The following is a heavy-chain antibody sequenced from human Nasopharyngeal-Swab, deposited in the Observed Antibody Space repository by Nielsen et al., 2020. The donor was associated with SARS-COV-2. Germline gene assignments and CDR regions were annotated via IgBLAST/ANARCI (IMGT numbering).Heavy chain of an antibody. Sequence: SETLSLTCTVSGYSISSGYYWGWIRQPPGKGLEWIGSIYHSGSTYYNPSLKSRVTISVDTSKNQFSLKLTSVTAADTAVYYCARHRGSSSSSFFDYWGQGTLVTVSS. CDR3: ARHRGSSSSSFFDY. CDR1: GYSISSGYY. J-gene: IGHJ4*02. D-gene: IGHD6-6*01. V-gene: IGHV4-38-2*02. CDR2: IYHSGST.